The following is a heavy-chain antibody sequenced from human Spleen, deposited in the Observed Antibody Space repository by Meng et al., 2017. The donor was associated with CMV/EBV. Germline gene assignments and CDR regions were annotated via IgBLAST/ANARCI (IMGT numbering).Heavy chain of an antibody. CDR2: TYGGDSET. V-gene: IGHV5-51*01. Sequence: GESLISCKGSGYNFSNYWIGWVRQMPGRGLEWMGITYGGDSETRYSPSFQGQVTFSVDKSISTAYLQWSSLKASDTAMYYCARDSLSYDFWSGYDYSGMDVWGQGTTVTVSS. CDR3: ARDSLSYDFWSGYDYSGMDV. CDR1: GYNFSNYW. J-gene: IGHJ6*02. D-gene: IGHD3-3*01.